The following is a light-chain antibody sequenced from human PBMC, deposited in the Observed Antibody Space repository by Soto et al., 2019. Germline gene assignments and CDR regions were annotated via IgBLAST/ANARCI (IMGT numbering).Light chain of an antibody. CDR3: QQYGPSLWT. V-gene: IGKV3-20*01. CDR2: GAS. J-gene: IGKJ1*01. Sequence: EIVLTQSPGTLSLSPGERATLSCRASQTFNRGYLAWYPQKPGQTPRLLIYGASSRATGIPDRFSGSGSGTDFTLTISRLEPEDSAVYYCQQYGPSLWTFGQGTKVEIK. CDR1: QTFNRGY.